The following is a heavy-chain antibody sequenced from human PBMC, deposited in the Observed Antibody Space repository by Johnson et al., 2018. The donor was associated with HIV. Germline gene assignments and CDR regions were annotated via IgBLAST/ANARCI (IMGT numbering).Heavy chain of an antibody. Sequence: QVQLVESGGGLVQPGGSLRLSCTASGFTFSSYGMHWVRQAPGKGLEWVAVISYDESNKYYADSVKGRFTISRDNSKNTLYLQMNSLRAEDTAVYYCASDWGSRHAFDIWGQGTMVTVSS. CDR2: ISYDESNK. CDR1: GFTFSSYG. D-gene: IGHD7-27*01. J-gene: IGHJ3*02. CDR3: ASDWGSRHAFDI. V-gene: IGHV3-30*19.